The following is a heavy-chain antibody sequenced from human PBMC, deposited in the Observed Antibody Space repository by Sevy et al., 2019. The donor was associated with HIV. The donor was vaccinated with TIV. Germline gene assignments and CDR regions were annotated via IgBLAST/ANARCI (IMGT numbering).Heavy chain of an antibody. CDR1: GYTFTGYY. Sequence: ASVKVSCKASGYTFTGYYMHWVRQAPGQGLEWMGWINPNSGGTNYAQNVQGRVTMTRDTSISTAYMELSRLRSDDTAVYYCARAGTRTYYYDSSGTGFDYWGQGTLVTVSS. CDR3: ARAGTRTYYYDSSGTGFDY. CDR2: INPNSGGT. V-gene: IGHV1-2*02. J-gene: IGHJ4*02. D-gene: IGHD3-22*01.